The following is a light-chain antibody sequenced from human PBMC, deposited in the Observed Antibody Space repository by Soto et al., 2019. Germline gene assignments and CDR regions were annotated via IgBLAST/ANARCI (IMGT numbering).Light chain of an antibody. CDR2: EVS. V-gene: IGLV2-14*01. CDR1: SSDVGGYNY. J-gene: IGLJ2*01. Sequence: QSALTQPASVSGSPGQSITISCTGTSSDVGGYNYVSWYQHHPGKVPKLMIYEVSNRPLGISNRFSGSKSGNTASLTISGLQSEDEADYYCSSYTTSYTQVFGGATNFTVL. CDR3: SSYTTSYTQV.